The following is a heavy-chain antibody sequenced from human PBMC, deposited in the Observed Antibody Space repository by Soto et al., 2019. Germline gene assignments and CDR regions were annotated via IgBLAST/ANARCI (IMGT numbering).Heavy chain of an antibody. V-gene: IGHV2-5*02. CDR2: VYWDDDK. D-gene: IGHD2-8*02. CDR1: GFSLNSNGVG. Sequence: SGPTLVNPTQTLTLTCTFSGFSLNSNGVGVGWIRQPPGKALDWLAFVYWDDDKRFSASLKSRLTITKESSKNQVVLTMTNVGPVDTATYYCARTWGYCLRGGCPTILYYFDYWGQGTPVTVSS. CDR3: ARTWGYCLRGGCPTILYYFDY. J-gene: IGHJ4*02.